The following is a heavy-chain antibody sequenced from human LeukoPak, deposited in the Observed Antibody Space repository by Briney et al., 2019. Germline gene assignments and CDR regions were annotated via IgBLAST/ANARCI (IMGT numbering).Heavy chain of an antibody. D-gene: IGHD5-24*01. CDR3: ARRYRVEMATWGFNY. CDR1: GGSISSSSYY. Sequence: PSETLSLTCTVSGGSISSSSYYWGWIRQPPGKGLEWIGNIYYSGTTYYNPSLKSRVTISVDTSKNQFSLNLSSVAAADTAVYYCARRYRVEMATWGFNYWGQGTLVTVSS. CDR2: IYYSGTT. V-gene: IGHV4-39*01. J-gene: IGHJ4*02.